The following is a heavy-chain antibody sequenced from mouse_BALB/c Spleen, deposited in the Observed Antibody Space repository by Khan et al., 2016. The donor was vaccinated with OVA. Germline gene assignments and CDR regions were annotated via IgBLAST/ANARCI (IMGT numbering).Heavy chain of an antibody. D-gene: IGHD2-12*01. V-gene: IGHV6-6*02. CDR3: WIVL. CDR2: IRLKSDDYVT. J-gene: IGHJ2*01. Sequence: EVELEESGGGLVQPGGSLKLSCVASGFTFSNYWMNWVRQSPEKGLEWVAEIRLKSDDYVTHYADSVKGSFTISTAANQSSVYLQMNDLRAEDTGIYYCWIVLWGQGTTLTVSS. CDR1: GFTFSNYW.